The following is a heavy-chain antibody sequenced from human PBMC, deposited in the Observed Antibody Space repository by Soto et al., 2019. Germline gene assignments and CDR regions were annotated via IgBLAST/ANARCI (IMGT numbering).Heavy chain of an antibody. Sequence: PSETLSLTCTVSGDYISSSTYFWGWVRQPPGKGLEWIGTIYYSGSTYYNPSLKSRVTISVDTSKNHFSLKLSSVTAADTAVYFCARHLGEGYFDPWGQGTLVTVSS. J-gene: IGHJ4*02. CDR2: IYYSGST. CDR3: ARHLGEGYFDP. V-gene: IGHV4-39*01. CDR1: GDYISSSTYF.